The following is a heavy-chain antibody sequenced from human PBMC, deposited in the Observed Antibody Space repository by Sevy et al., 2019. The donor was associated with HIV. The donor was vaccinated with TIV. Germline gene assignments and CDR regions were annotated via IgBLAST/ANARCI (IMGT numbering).Heavy chain of an antibody. CDR1: GFILRNYV. V-gene: IGHV3-30-3*01. Sequence: GGSLRLSCAASGFILRNYVMHWVRQAPGMGLEWVAAVSFDGSDKFYADSVKGRFTISRDNSKNRLYLQTNSLRAEDTAVYYCARDQAGPSDDYYYYYGMDLWGKGTTVTV. D-gene: IGHD3-10*01. J-gene: IGHJ6*04. CDR2: VSFDGSDK. CDR3: ARDQAGPSDDYYYYYGMDL.